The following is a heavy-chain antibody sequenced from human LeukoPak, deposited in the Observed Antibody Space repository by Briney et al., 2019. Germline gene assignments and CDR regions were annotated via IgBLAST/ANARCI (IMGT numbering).Heavy chain of an antibody. J-gene: IGHJ5*02. CDR3: ARVSNHEVATISGDFDWFDP. CDR1: GGSFSGYY. D-gene: IGHD5-12*01. CDR2: INHSGST. Sequence: PSETLSLTCAVYGGSFSGYYWSWIRQPPGKGLEWIGEINHSGSTSYNPSLKSRVTISVDTSKNQFSLKLSSVTAADTAVYYCARVSNHEVATISGDFDWFDPWGQGTLVTVSS. V-gene: IGHV4-34*01.